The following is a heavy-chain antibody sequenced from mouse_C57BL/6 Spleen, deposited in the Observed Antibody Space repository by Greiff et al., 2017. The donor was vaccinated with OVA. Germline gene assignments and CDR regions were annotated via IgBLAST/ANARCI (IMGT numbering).Heavy chain of an antibody. CDR3: AKNRGYSNYEAMDY. J-gene: IGHJ4*01. V-gene: IGHV2-5*01. D-gene: IGHD2-5*01. CDR2: IWRGGST. CDR1: GFSLTSYG. Sequence: VQLQQSGPGLVQPSQSLSITCTVSGFSLTSYGVHWVRQSPGKGLEWLGVIWRGGSTDYNAAFMSRLSITKDNSKSQVFFKMNSLQADDTAIYYCAKNRGYSNYEAMDYWGQGTSVTVSS.